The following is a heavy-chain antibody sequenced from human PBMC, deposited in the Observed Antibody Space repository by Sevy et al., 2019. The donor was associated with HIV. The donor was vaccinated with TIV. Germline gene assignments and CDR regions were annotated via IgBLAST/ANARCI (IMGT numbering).Heavy chain of an antibody. V-gene: IGHV3-15*01. CDR2: IRSKAGGGTT. D-gene: IGHD2-15*01. CDR3: TTDHRRDGIVVVPFEY. CDR1: GFTFSNAW. Sequence: GGSLRLSCAASGFTFSNAWMSWVRQSPGKGLEWVGRIRSKAGGGTTDYATIVKGKFTISRDDSRDSLDLQLNSLETEDTAVYYCTTDHRRDGIVVVPFEYWGQGTLVTVSS. J-gene: IGHJ4*02.